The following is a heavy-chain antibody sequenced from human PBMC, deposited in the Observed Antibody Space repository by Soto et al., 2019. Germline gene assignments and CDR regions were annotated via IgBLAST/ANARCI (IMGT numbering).Heavy chain of an antibody. J-gene: IGHJ6*03. Sequence: ASVKVSCKASGYTFTGYYMHWVRQAPGQGLEWMGWINPNSGGTNYAQKFQGWVTMTRDTSISTAYMELSRLRSDDTAVYYCARSPGITIFGVVTTPDYYYMDVWGKGTTVTV. CDR2: INPNSGGT. V-gene: IGHV1-2*04. CDR1: GYTFTGYY. D-gene: IGHD3-3*01. CDR3: ARSPGITIFGVVTTPDYYYMDV.